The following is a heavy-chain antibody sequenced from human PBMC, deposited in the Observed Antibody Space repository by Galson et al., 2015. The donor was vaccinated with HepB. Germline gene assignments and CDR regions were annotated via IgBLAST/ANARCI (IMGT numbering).Heavy chain of an antibody. CDR2: IWNDGSDK. J-gene: IGHJ4*02. Sequence: SLRLSCAASGFTFSSYVMHWVRQAPGKGLEWVAVIWNDGSDKYYSDSVKGRFTISRDNSKNTLYLQMNSLRAEDTAVYYCARHWLNYDFWSAIGYWGQGTLVTVSS. D-gene: IGHD3-3*01. CDR3: ARHWLNYDFWSAIGY. CDR1: GFTFSSYV. V-gene: IGHV3-33*01.